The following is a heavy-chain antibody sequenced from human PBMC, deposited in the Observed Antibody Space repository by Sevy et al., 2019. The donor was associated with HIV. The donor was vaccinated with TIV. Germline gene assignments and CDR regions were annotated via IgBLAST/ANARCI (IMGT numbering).Heavy chain of an antibody. CDR2: MNPNNGNT. J-gene: IGHJ6*02. Sequence: ASVKVSCKAAGYSFTNFDINWVRQATGQGLEWMGWMNPNNGNTHYAQKFQGRVTMTRSSSANTAYMELSSLTDEDTDMYYCARGRLDYEFWSGSYFSRAPGGYKYYAMDVWGQGTTVTVSS. CDR1: GYSFTNFD. CDR3: ARGRLDYEFWSGSYFSRAPGGYKYYAMDV. D-gene: IGHD3-3*01. V-gene: IGHV1-8*01.